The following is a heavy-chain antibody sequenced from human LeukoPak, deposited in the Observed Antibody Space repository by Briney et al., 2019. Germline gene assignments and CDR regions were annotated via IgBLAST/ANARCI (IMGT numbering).Heavy chain of an antibody. Sequence: PGGSLRLSCAASGFTFSSYAMHWVRQAPGKGLEWVAVISYDGSNKYYADSVKGRFTISRDNSKNTLYLQMNSLRAEDTAVYYCARDHYTFGGVIARNFDYWGQGTLVTVSS. CDR2: ISYDGSNK. D-gene: IGHD3-16*02. CDR3: ARDHYTFGGVIARNFDY. V-gene: IGHV3-30-3*01. J-gene: IGHJ4*02. CDR1: GFTFSSYA.